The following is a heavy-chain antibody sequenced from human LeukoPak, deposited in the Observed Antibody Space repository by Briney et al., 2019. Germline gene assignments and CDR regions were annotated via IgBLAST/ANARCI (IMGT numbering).Heavy chain of an antibody. CDR2: INHSGST. D-gene: IGHD5-18*01. J-gene: IGHJ5*02. CDR1: GGSFSGYY. Sequence: SETLSLTCAVYGGSFSGYYWSWIRQPPGKGLEWIGEINHSGSTNYNPSLKSRVTISVDTSKNQFSLKLSSVTAADTAVYYCARVVRRYSYGLVNWFDPWGQGTLVTVSS. CDR3: ARVVRRYSYGLVNWFDP. V-gene: IGHV4-34*01.